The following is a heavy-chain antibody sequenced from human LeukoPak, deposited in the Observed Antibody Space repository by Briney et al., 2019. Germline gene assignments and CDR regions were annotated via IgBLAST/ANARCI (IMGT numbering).Heavy chain of an antibody. CDR3: ARDMCITMVRGVIGY. J-gene: IGHJ4*02. Sequence: GASVKVSCKASGYTFTSYGISWVRQAPGQGLEWMGCISAYNGNTNYAQKLQGRVTMTTDTSTSTAYMELRSLRSDDTAVYYCARDMCITMVRGVIGYWGQGTLVTVSS. CDR2: ISAYNGNT. CDR1: GYTFTSYG. D-gene: IGHD3-10*01. V-gene: IGHV1-18*01.